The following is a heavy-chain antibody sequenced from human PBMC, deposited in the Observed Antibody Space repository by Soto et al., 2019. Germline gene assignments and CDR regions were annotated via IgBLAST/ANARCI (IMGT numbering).Heavy chain of an antibody. CDR3: ARPNYDILTGYYYYYGMDV. CDR1: GGTFSSYA. J-gene: IGHJ6*02. V-gene: IGHV1-69*13. D-gene: IGHD3-9*01. Sequence: ASVKVSCKASGGTFSSYAISWVRRAPGQGLEWMGGIIPIFGTANYAQKFQGRVTITADESTSTAYMELSSLRSEDTAVYYCARPNYDILTGYYYYYGMDVWGQGTTVTVSS. CDR2: IIPIFGTA.